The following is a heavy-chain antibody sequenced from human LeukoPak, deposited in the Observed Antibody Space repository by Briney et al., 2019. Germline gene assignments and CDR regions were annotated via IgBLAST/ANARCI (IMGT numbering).Heavy chain of an antibody. CDR2: INPNSGGT. CDR1: GYTFTGYY. Sequence: GASVKVSCKASGYTFTGYYMHWVRQAPGQGLEWMGWINPNSGGTNYAQKFQGRVTMTRDTSISTAYMELSRLRSGDTAVYYCARVLDPDYGDFALGWFDPWGQGTLVTVSS. CDR3: ARVLDPDYGDFALGWFDP. D-gene: IGHD4-17*01. V-gene: IGHV1-2*02. J-gene: IGHJ5*02.